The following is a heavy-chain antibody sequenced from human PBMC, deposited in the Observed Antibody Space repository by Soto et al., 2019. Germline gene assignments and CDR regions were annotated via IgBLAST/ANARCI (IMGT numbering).Heavy chain of an antibody. J-gene: IGHJ5*02. CDR1: GGTFSSYT. V-gene: IGHV1-69*04. Sequence: GASVKVSCKASGGTFSSYTISWVRQAPGQGLEWMGRIIPILGIANYAQKFQGRVTITADKSTSTAYMELSSLRSEDTSVYYCARDTYNWNDAEDCFDPWGQGTLVTVS. CDR3: ARDTYNWNDAEDCFDP. CDR2: IIPILGIA. D-gene: IGHD1-20*01.